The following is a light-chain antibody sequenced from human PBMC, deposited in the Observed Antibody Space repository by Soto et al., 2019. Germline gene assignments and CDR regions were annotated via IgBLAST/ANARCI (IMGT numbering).Light chain of an antibody. CDR3: QQYHRWPPIT. CDR2: GAS. Sequence: EIVMTQSPATLSVSPGERATLSCRASQSVNSNLAWYQQKPGQAPRLLIFGASTRATGIPARFSGSGSGTEFTLTISSLQSEDVAVYYCQQYHRWPPITFGQGTRLEIK. CDR1: QSVNSN. V-gene: IGKV3-15*01. J-gene: IGKJ5*01.